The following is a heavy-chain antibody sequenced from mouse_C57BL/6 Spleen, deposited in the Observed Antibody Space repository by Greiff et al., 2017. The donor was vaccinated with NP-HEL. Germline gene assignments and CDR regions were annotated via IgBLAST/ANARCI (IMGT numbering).Heavy chain of an antibody. J-gene: IGHJ3*01. CDR3: TSYYGSSRIWFAY. Sequence: EVQLQESGAELVRPGASVKLSCTASGFNIKDSYMHWVKQRPEQGLEWIGRIDPEDGDTEYAPKFQGKATMTADTSSNTAYLQLSSLTSEDTAVYYCTSYYGSSRIWFAYWGQGTLVTVSA. D-gene: IGHD1-1*01. CDR2: IDPEDGDT. V-gene: IGHV14-1*01. CDR1: GFNIKDSY.